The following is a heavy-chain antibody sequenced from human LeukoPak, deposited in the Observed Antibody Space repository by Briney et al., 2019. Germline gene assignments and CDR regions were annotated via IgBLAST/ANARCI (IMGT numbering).Heavy chain of an antibody. D-gene: IGHD3-16*01. CDR3: ARDRQGGALDY. Sequence: GASVKVSCKASGYTFPSYGTSWVRQAPGQGLEWMGWISAYNGNTNYAQKLQGRVTMTTDTSTSTAYMELRSLKSDDTAVYYCARDRQGGALDYWGQGTLVTVSS. J-gene: IGHJ4*02. CDR2: ISAYNGNT. CDR1: GYTFPSYG. V-gene: IGHV1-18*01.